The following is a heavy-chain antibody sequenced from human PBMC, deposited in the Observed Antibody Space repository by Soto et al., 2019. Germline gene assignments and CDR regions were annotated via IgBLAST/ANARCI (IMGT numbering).Heavy chain of an antibody. Sequence: QVKLQESGPGLEKPSGTLSLTCAVSGGSISNNRWWTWVRQAPGKGLEWIGEIHDRGSTNYNRSLKSRATESIGRSKNQFSLEMRAVTAADTAVYYCAGQWAAGYGAFDPWGQGTLVTVSS. CDR3: AGQWAAGYGAFDP. V-gene: IGHV4-4*02. J-gene: IGHJ5*02. CDR2: IHDRGST. D-gene: IGHD3-9*01. CDR1: GGSISNNRW.